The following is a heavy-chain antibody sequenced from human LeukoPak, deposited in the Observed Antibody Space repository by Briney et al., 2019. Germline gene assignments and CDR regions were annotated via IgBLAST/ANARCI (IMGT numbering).Heavy chain of an antibody. V-gene: IGHV3-30*18. CDR2: ISYDGSNK. CDR3: AKRINHPRSGYYPDY. CDR1: GFTFSSYG. J-gene: IGHJ4*02. Sequence: PGGSLRLSCAASGFTFSSYGMHWVRQAPGKGLEWVAVISYDGSNKYYADSVKGRFTISRDNSKNTLYLQMDSLRAEDTAVYYCAKRINHPRSGYYPDYWGQGTLVTVSS. D-gene: IGHD3-22*01.